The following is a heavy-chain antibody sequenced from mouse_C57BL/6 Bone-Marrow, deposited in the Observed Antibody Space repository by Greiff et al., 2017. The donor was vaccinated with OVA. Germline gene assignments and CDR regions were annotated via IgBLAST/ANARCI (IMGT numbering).Heavy chain of an antibody. CDR2: INPGSGGT. D-gene: IGHD4-1*01. V-gene: IGHV1-54*01. CDR3: ARYWDRYAMDY. J-gene: IGHJ4*01. Sequence: QVQLKQSGAELVRPGTSVKVSCKASGYAFTNYLIEWVKQRPGQGLEWIGVINPGSGGTNYNEKFKGKATLTADKSSSTAYMQLSSLTSEDSAVYFCARYWDRYAMDYWGQGTSVTVSS. CDR1: GYAFTNYL.